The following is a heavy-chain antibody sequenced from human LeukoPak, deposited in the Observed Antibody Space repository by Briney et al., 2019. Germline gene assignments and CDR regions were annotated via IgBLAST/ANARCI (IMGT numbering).Heavy chain of an antibody. CDR2: IRYDGSNK. D-gene: IGHD5-18*01. J-gene: IGHJ5*02. Sequence: TGGSLRLSCAASGFTFSSYGMHWVRQAPGKGLEWAAFIRYDGSNKYYADSVKGRFTISRDNSKNTLYLQMNSLRAEDTAVYYCAKDAVDTAIPSWFDPWGQGTLVTVSS. CDR1: GFTFSSYG. CDR3: AKDAVDTAIPSWFDP. V-gene: IGHV3-30*02.